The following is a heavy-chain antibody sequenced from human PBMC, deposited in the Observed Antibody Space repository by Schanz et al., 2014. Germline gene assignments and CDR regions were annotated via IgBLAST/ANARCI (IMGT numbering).Heavy chain of an antibody. V-gene: IGHV4-4*02. CDR1: GASIESPNW. CDR2: IYHTGST. Sequence: QVQLQESGPGLVKPSGTLSLTCAVSGASIESPNWWSWVRQPPGKGLEWIGQIYHTGSTDFNPSLKSRVTIPLDKSKNRFPRRLSSVTAEDTAVYFCARDEGREGYNLAFDVWGQGTLVTVSS. CDR3: ARDEGREGYNLAFDV. D-gene: IGHD5-12*01. J-gene: IGHJ3*01.